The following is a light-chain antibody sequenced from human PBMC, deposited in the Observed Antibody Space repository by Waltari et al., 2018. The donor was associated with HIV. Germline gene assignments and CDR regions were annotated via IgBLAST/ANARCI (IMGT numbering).Light chain of an antibody. CDR3: CSCPRSGIRYV. J-gene: IGLJ1*01. CDR2: EVT. V-gene: IGLV2-23*02. Sequence: QSALTQPASVSGSPGQSITISCTGTSSNVGSDDLVSWYQQHPGEAPKLIRYEVTKRPSGVSNRFSGSKSGNTASLTISGLQAEDEADYYCCSCPRSGIRYVFGTGTKVTVL. CDR1: SSNVGSDDL.